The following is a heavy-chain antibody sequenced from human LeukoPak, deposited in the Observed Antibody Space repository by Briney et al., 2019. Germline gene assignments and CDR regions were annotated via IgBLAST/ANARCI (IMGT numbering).Heavy chain of an antibody. CDR1: GYTLTELS. Sequence: ASVKVSCKVSGYTLTELSMHWVRQAPGQGLEWMGIINPSGGSTSYAQKFQGRVTMTRDTSTSTVYMELSSLRSEDTAVYYCASTGDSLNEWEWDAFDIWGQGTMVTVSS. CDR3: ASTGDSLNEWEWDAFDI. D-gene: IGHD1-26*01. CDR2: INPSGGST. J-gene: IGHJ3*02. V-gene: IGHV1-46*01.